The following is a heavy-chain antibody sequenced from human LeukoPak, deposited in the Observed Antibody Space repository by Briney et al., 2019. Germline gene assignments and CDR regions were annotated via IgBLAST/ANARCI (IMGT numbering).Heavy chain of an antibody. CDR1: GGSISTYY. CDR3: ARRETYCSSTSCYYYYYGMDV. CDR2: INHSGST. D-gene: IGHD2-2*01. Sequence: SETLSLTCTVSGGSISTYYWSWIRQPPGKGLEWIGEINHSGSTNYNPSLKSRVTISVDTSKNQFSLKLSSVTAADTAVYYCARRETYCSSTSCYYYYYGMDVWGQGTTVTVSS. J-gene: IGHJ6*02. V-gene: IGHV4-34*01.